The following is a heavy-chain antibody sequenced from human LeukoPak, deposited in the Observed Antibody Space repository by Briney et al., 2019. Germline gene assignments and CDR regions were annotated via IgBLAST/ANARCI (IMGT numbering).Heavy chain of an antibody. Sequence: PSETLSLTCTVSGGSIGTYYWSWLRQTPGKGLQWIGYIYYNGYTDYNPSLKGRVTISVHTSKNQFSLKLSSVNAADTAVYYCVRDRHWTNDWVFDYWGQGTLVTVSS. V-gene: IGHV4-59*01. CDR1: GGSIGTYY. CDR3: VRDRHWTNDWVFDY. CDR2: IYYNGYT. D-gene: IGHD1/OR15-1a*01. J-gene: IGHJ4*02.